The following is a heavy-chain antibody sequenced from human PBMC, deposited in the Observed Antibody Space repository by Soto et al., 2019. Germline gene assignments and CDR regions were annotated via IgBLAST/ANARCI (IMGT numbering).Heavy chain of an antibody. CDR1: GFTFSSYG. D-gene: IGHD5-12*01. J-gene: IGHJ4*02. V-gene: IGHV3-30*18. Sequence: SLRLSCAASGFTFSSYGMHWVRQAPGKGLEWVPIISEDGRNKYYADSVKGRFTISRDNSKNTVYLQMNSLRAEDTAVYYCAKDSVVATIRIYDYWGQGTLVIVSS. CDR2: ISEDGRNK. CDR3: AKDSVVATIRIYDY.